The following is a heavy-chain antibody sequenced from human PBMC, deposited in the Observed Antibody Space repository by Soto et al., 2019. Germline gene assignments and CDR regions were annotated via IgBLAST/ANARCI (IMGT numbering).Heavy chain of an antibody. CDR2: SNSDGSST. J-gene: IGHJ4*02. CDR1: GFTFSSYC. Sequence: PGGSLRLSCAASGFTFSSYCMHWVRQAPGKGLVWVSRSNSDGSSTSYADSVKGRFTISRDNAKNTLYLQMNSLRAEDTAVYYCASSLLTPLDYWGQGTLVTVSS. D-gene: IGHD7-27*01. CDR3: ASSLLTPLDY. V-gene: IGHV3-74*01.